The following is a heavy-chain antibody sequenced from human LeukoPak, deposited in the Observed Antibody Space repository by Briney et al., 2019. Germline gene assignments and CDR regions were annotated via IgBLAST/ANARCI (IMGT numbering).Heavy chain of an antibody. D-gene: IGHD6-13*01. CDR3: ARVAAATGRGSFFDY. V-gene: IGHV4-31*03. J-gene: IGHJ4*02. CDR1: GGSISSDDYF. CDR2: IYHSGNS. Sequence: SQTLSLTCTVSGGSISSDDYFWTWIRQHPGKGLEWIGYIYHSGNSYYNPSLKSRGTISVDTSKDQFSLKLGSVTAADTAVYYCARVAAATGRGSFFDYWGQGTLVTVSS.